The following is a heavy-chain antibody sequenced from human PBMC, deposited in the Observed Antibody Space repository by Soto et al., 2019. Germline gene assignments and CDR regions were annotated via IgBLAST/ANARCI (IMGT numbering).Heavy chain of an antibody. CDR1: GFTFSSYA. Sequence: GGSLSLSCAASGFTFSSYAMHWVRQAPGKGLEWVAVISYDGSNKYYADSVKGRFTISRDNSKNTLFLQMNSLMAEDTAVYYCARLYSIGTIKTGSGFWGQGTLVTVSS. CDR2: ISYDGSNK. D-gene: IGHD6-19*01. J-gene: IGHJ4*02. CDR3: ARLYSIGTIKTGSGF. V-gene: IGHV3-30-3*01.